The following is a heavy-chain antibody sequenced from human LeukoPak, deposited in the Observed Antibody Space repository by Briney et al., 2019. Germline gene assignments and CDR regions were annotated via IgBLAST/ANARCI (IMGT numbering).Heavy chain of an antibody. CDR3: TTEFGDKSRRYYFDY. Sequence: GGSLRLSCTASGFSFTNAWMSWVRQAPGKGLEWVGRIKSRTDGGTPDYAAPVKGSFIISRDDSKNTLFLQMNSLKTEDTALYYCTTEFGDKSRRYYFDYWGQGALVTVSS. V-gene: IGHV3-15*01. CDR1: GFSFTNAW. CDR2: IKSRTDGGTP. D-gene: IGHD4-23*01. J-gene: IGHJ4*02.